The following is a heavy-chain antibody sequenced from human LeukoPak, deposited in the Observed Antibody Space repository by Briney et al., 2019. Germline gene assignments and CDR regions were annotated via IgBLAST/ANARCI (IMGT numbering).Heavy chain of an antibody. V-gene: IGHV3-30*04. D-gene: IGHD6-19*01. J-gene: IGHJ1*01. Sequence: GGSLRLSCAASGFTFSSYAMHWVRQAPGKGLEWVAVISYDGSNKYYADSVKGRFTISRDNSKDTLYLQMNSLRAEDTAVYYCAREQWLVQLHFQHWGQGTLVTVSS. CDR2: ISYDGSNK. CDR1: GFTFSSYA. CDR3: AREQWLVQLHFQH.